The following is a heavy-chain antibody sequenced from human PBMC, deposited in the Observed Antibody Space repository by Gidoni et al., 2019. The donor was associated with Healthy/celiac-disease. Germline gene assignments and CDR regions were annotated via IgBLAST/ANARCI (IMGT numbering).Heavy chain of an antibody. CDR1: GVKFSNVW. Sequence: EVKLVESRGGLVRPGGSLRRPCAASGVKFSNVWMSWVRQATGKGREWFGGIKSKTDGGTTDYAAPVKGRFTISRDDSKNTLYLQMNSLKTEDTAVYYCTTLWFGELLGLWGQGTLVTVSS. V-gene: IGHV3-15*01. CDR2: IKSKTDGGTT. D-gene: IGHD3-10*01. CDR3: TTLWFGELLGL. J-gene: IGHJ4*02.